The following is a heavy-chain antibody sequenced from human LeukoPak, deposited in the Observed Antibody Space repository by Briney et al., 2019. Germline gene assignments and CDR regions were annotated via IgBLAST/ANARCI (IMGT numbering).Heavy chain of an antibody. V-gene: IGHV1-2*02. CDR2: INPNSGGT. CDR1: GYTFTGYY. J-gene: IGHJ4*02. D-gene: IGHD6-6*01. Sequence: GASVKVSCKASGYTFTGYYMHWVRQAPGQGLEWMGWINPNSGGTNYAQKFQGRVTMTRDTSISTAYMELSRLRSDDTAVYYCAREGVAARRTGEVLGYWGQGTLVTVSS. CDR3: AREGVAARRTGEVLGY.